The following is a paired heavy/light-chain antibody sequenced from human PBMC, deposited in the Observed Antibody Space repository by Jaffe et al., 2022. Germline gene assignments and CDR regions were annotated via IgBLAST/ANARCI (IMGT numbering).Heavy chain of an antibody. J-gene: IGHJ4*01. CDR3: ARSLCTGSICRIFDY. CDR1: GFTFNTYT. Sequence: EVQLVESGGGLVKPGGSLRLSCAGSGFTFNTYTMTWVRQAPGKGLEWVSSIGTRSVFIDYVDSVKGRFTISRDNAKNSLYLQMNSLRAEDTAVYYCARSLCTGSICRIFDYWGHGTLVTVSS. CDR2: IGTRSVFI. V-gene: IGHV3-21*01. D-gene: IGHD2-8*02.
Light chain of an antibody. V-gene: IGKV3-15*01. J-gene: IGKJ5*01. CDR3: QQYNNWPLT. Sequence: EIVMTQSPATLSVSPGESATLSCRASQTVASNLAWYHQKPGQAPRLLIYGASTRATGIPARFSGSGSGTEFTLTISSLQSEDFAVYYCQQYNNWPLTFGQGTRLAIK. CDR2: GAS. CDR1: QTVASN.